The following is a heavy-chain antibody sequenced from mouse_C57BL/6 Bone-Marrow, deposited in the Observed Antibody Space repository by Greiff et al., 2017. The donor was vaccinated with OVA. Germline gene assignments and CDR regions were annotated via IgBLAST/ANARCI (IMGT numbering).Heavy chain of an antibody. CDR1: GFTFSDYG. J-gene: IGHJ4*01. V-gene: IGHV5-15*01. D-gene: IGHD2-5*01. CDR2: ISNLAYSI. Sequence: EVMLVESGGGLVQPGGSLKLSCAASGFTFSDYGMAWVRQAPRKGPEWVAFISNLAYSIYYADTVTGRFTISRENDKNTLYLEMSSLRSEDTAMYYCARQAYYSNYGDYAMDYWGQGTSVTVSS. CDR3: ARQAYYSNYGDYAMDY.